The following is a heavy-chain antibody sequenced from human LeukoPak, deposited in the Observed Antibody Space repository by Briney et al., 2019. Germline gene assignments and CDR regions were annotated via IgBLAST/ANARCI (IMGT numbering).Heavy chain of an antibody. V-gene: IGHV3-21*01. CDR2: ISSSSSYI. D-gene: IGHD2-21*02. CDR1: VFTFSSYI. Sequence: PGGSLRVPCAASVFTFSSYIMNWVRQAPGKGLEWVSSISSSSSYIYYAHSVKGRFTISRDNAKNSLYLQMNSLRAEDTAVYYCATCSGGDCYSILRYFQHWGQGTLVTVSS. J-gene: IGHJ1*01. CDR3: ATCSGGDCYSILRYFQH.